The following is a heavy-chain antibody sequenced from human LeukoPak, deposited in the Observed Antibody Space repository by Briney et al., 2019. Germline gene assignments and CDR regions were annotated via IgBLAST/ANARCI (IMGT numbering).Heavy chain of an antibody. J-gene: IGHJ4*02. D-gene: IGHD3-16*02. CDR1: GFTFSSYA. Sequence: PGGSLRLSCAASGFTFSSYAMHWVRQAPGKGLEWVAVISYDGSNKYYADSVKGRFTISRDNSKNTLYLQMNSLRAEDTAVYYCARGPHDYVWGSYRYTHFDHWGQGTLVTVSS. V-gene: IGHV3-30-3*01. CDR3: ARGPHDYVWGSYRYTHFDH. CDR2: ISYDGSNK.